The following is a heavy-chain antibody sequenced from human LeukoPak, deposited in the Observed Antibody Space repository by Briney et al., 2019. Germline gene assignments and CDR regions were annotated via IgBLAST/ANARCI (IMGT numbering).Heavy chain of an antibody. Sequence: ASVKVSCKASGYTFTSYYIHWVRQAPGQGLEWMGIINPSGGSTNYAQKFQGRVTMTRDTSISTAYMELSRLRSDDTAVYYCARSDGFSGYSSLGDSWGQGTLVTVSS. CDR2: INPSGGST. J-gene: IGHJ5*01. CDR1: GYTFTSYY. V-gene: IGHV1-2*02. CDR3: ARSDGFSGYSSLGDS. D-gene: IGHD3-22*01.